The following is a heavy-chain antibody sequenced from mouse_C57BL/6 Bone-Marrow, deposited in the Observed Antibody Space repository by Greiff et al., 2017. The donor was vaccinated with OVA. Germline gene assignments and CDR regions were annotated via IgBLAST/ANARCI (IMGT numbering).Heavy chain of an antibody. CDR3: AKSGIYDGYPWYFDV. D-gene: IGHD2-3*01. CDR1: GYSITSDY. V-gene: IGHV3-8*01. CDR2: ISYSGST. J-gene: IGHJ1*03. Sequence: DVKLVESGPGLAKPSQTLSLTCSVTGYSITSDYWNWIRKFPGNKLEYMGYISYSGSTYYNPSLKSRISITRDTSKNQYYLQLNSVTTEDTATYYCAKSGIYDGYPWYFDVWGTGTTVTVSS.